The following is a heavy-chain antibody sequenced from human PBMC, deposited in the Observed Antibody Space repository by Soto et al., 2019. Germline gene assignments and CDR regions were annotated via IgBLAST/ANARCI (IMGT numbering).Heavy chain of an antibody. CDR1: GGTLSSYA. J-gene: IGHJ4*02. CDR2: ILPIFGTA. CDR3: ARNLVRGGSYSMGMNYFDY. D-gene: IGHD1-26*01. V-gene: IGHV1-69*13. Sequence: SVEVSCKASGGTLSSYAISWVRQAPGQGLEWMGGILPIFGTANYAQKFQGRVTITADESTSTAYMELSSLRSEDTAVYYCARNLVRGGSYSMGMNYFDYWGQGTLVTVSS.